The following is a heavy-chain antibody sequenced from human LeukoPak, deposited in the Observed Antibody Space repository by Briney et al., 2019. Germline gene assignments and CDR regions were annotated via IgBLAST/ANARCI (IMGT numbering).Heavy chain of an antibody. V-gene: IGHV1-2*02. CDR2: INPNSGST. CDR3: ARAAGNSAAYYFDY. J-gene: IGHJ4*02. D-gene: IGHD4-23*01. Sequence: ASVKVSCKASGYTFTGYYMHWVRQAPGQGLEWMGWINPNSGSTSYAQKFQGSVTMTRDTSTSTVYMELSSLRSDDTAVYFCARAAGNSAAYYFDYWGQGTLVTVSS. CDR1: GYTFTGYY.